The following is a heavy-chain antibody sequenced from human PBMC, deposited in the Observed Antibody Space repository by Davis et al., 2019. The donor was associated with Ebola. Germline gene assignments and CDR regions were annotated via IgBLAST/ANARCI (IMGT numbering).Heavy chain of an antibody. CDR2: INPNSGAT. Sequence: ASVQVSCQASGYSFTAYHMHWVRQAPGQGLEWMGWINPNSGATNYAQTFQDRVTMTRDTSVSTAYMELSRLRPDDTAMYYCARGGYCSGSSCRVWFDPWGHGSLVTVSS. V-gene: IGHV1-2*02. CDR1: GYSFTAYH. D-gene: IGHD2-15*01. J-gene: IGHJ5*02. CDR3: ARGGYCSGSSCRVWFDP.